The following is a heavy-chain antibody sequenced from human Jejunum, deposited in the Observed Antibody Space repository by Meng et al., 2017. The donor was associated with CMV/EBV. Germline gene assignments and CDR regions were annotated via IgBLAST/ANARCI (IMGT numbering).Heavy chain of an antibody. CDR3: ARRCPYSSSCYDY. D-gene: IGHD6-13*01. CDR1: GFTFNRYA. V-gene: IGHV3-23*01. J-gene: IGHJ4*02. CDR2: SSGSGGST. Sequence: ASGFTFNRYAMSWVRQVPGKGLEWVSSSSGSGGSTYYADSVEGRFTISRDTSKNTLILQMTSLRADDTAVYFCARRCPYSSSCYDYWGQGTLVTVSS.